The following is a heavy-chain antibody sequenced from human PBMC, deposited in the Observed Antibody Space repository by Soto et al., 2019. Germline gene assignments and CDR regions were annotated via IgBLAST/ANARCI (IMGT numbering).Heavy chain of an antibody. CDR2: ISSSSSYI. D-gene: IGHD2-2*01. V-gene: IGHV3-21*01. Sequence: GGSLRLSCAASGFTFSSYSMNWVRQAPGKGLEWVSSISSSSSYIYYADSVKGRFTISRDNAKNSLYLQMNSLRAEDTAVYYCATRGGYCSSTSCYPPKYYYYGMDAWGQGTTVTVSS. CDR3: ATRGGYCSSTSCYPPKYYYYGMDA. J-gene: IGHJ6*02. CDR1: GFTFSSYS.